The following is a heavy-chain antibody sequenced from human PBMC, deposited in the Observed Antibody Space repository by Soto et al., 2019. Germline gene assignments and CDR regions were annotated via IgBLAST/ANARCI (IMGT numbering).Heavy chain of an antibody. CDR3: AKENSGYSFATD. CDR2: IWYDGSNK. D-gene: IGHD1-26*01. V-gene: IGHV3-33*06. Sequence: GGSLRLSCAASGFTFSSYGMHWVRQAPGKGLEWVAVIWYDGSNKYYADSVKGRFTISRDNSKNTLYLQMNSLRVEDTAVYYCAKENSGYSFATDWGQGTLVTVSS. J-gene: IGHJ4*02. CDR1: GFTFSSYG.